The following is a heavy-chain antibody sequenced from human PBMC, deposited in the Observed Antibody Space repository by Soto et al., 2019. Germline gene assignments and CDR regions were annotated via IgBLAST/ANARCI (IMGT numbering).Heavy chain of an antibody. CDR1: GGSFSGYY. Sequence: SETLSLTCAVYGGSFSGYYWSWIRQPPGKGLEWIGEINHSGSTNYNPSLKSRVTISVDTSKNQFSLKLSSVTAADTAVYYCARVIRIQLWFDPWAQGNLVTVSS. V-gene: IGHV4-34*01. J-gene: IGHJ5*02. CDR2: INHSGST. D-gene: IGHD5-18*01. CDR3: ARVIRIQLWFDP.